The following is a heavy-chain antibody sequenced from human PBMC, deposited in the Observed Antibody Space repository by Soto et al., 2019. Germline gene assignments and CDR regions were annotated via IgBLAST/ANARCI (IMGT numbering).Heavy chain of an antibody. V-gene: IGHV3-23*01. CDR1: GFTFSSYA. Sequence: GGSLRLSCAASGFTFSSYAMSWVRQAPGKGLEWVSAISGSGGSTYYADSVKGRFTISRDNSKNTLYLQMNSLRAEDTAVYYCAKDPPHYYGSGSYRVSAAFDIWGQGTMVTVSS. CDR3: AKDPPHYYGSGSYRVSAAFDI. J-gene: IGHJ3*02. D-gene: IGHD3-10*01. CDR2: ISGSGGST.